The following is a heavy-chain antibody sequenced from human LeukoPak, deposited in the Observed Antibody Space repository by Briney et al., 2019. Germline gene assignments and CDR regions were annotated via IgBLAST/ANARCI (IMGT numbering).Heavy chain of an antibody. D-gene: IGHD3-16*01. V-gene: IGHV3-23*01. Sequence: GGSLRLSCTASGITFDGYAMSWVRRAPGKGLEGVSSITGYGDSTYYADSVKGRFTISRDNSKNTLSLQMNSLRVDDTAVYYCAKGGRGMNWFDPWGQGTLVTISS. CDR2: ITGYGDST. J-gene: IGHJ5*02. CDR1: GITFDGYA. CDR3: AKGGRGMNWFDP.